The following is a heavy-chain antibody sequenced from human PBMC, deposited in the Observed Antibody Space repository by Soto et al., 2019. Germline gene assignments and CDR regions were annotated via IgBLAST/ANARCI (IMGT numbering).Heavy chain of an antibody. CDR3: ARARVFSVSLPSSRFDP. Sequence: PSETLSLTCAVYGGSFRGYYWSXIRQPPGKGLEWIGEINHSGSTNYNPSLKSRVTISVDTSKSQFSLKLSSVTAADTAVYYCARARVFSVSLPSSRFDPWGQGTLVTVSS. J-gene: IGHJ5*02. CDR1: GGSFRGYY. D-gene: IGHD6-6*01. CDR2: INHSGST. V-gene: IGHV4-34*01.